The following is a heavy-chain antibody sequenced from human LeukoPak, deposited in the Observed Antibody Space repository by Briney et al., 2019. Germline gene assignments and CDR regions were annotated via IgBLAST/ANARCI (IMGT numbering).Heavy chain of an antibody. Sequence: ASVKVSCKASGYTFTNYGISWVRQAPGQGLEWMGWISAYNGNTNYAQKLQGRVTMTTDTSTSTAYMELRSLRSDDTAVYYCARVAVAASYFEYWGQGTLVTVSS. CDR3: ARVAVAASYFEY. D-gene: IGHD6-19*01. J-gene: IGHJ4*02. CDR2: ISAYNGNT. CDR1: GYTFTNYG. V-gene: IGHV1-18*01.